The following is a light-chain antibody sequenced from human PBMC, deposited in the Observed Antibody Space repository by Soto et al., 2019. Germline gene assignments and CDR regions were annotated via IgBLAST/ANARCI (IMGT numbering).Light chain of an antibody. CDR2: NNN. CDR3: QSYDSSLSGYV. CDR1: SSNIGAGYD. J-gene: IGLJ1*01. Sequence: QSVLTQPPSVSGAPGQTVTISCTGSSSNIGAGYDVHWYQQLPGTAPKLLIYNNNNRPSGVPDRFSGSKSGTSASLAITGLQAEDEADYYCQSYDSSLSGYVFGTGTKLTVL. V-gene: IGLV1-40*01.